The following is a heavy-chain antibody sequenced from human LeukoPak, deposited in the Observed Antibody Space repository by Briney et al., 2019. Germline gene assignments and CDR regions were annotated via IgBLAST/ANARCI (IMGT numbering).Heavy chain of an antibody. CDR3: ARGGEYSGYDFDY. Sequence: SETLSLTCAVYGGSFSGYYWNWIRQPPGKGLEWIGQINHSGSANYNPSLRSRVTISVDTSKNQFSLKLSSVTAADTAVYYCARGGEYSGYDFDYWGQGTLVTVSS. V-gene: IGHV4-34*01. D-gene: IGHD5-12*01. CDR1: GGSFSGYY. J-gene: IGHJ4*02. CDR2: INHSGSA.